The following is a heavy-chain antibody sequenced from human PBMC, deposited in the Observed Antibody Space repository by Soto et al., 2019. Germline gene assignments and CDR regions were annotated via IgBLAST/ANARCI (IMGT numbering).Heavy chain of an antibody. V-gene: IGHV3-53*04. CDR2: IYSGGST. CDR1: GFTVSSNY. J-gene: IGHJ4*02. D-gene: IGHD3-16*01. Sequence: GGSLRLSCAASGFTVSSNYMSWVRQAPGKGLEWVSVIYSGGSTYYADSVKGRFTISRHNSENTLYLQMNSLRTEDTAVYYCAKGGFDPLDYWGQGTLVTVSS. CDR3: AKGGFDPLDY.